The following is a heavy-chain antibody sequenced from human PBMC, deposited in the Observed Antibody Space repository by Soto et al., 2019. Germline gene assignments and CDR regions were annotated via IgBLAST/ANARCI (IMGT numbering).Heavy chain of an antibody. CDR2: IWDDGSNK. CDR1: GFTFSSYG. D-gene: IGHD2-2*01. Sequence: QVQLVESGGGVVQPGRSLRLSCAASGFTFSSYGMHWVRQAPGKGLEWVAVIWDDGSNKYYADSVKGRFTISRDNSKNTLYLQMNSLKAEDTAVYYCARDQQLLRQGYYYYYMDDWGKGTTVTVSS. J-gene: IGHJ6*03. CDR3: ARDQQLLRQGYYYYYMDD. V-gene: IGHV3-33*01.